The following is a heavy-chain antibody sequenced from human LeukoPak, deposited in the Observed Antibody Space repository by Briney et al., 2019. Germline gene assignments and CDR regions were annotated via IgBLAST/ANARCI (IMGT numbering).Heavy chain of an antibody. Sequence: SETLSLTCAVYGGSFSGNYWTWIRQPPGKGLEWIGEISPSGSTYYNPSLKSRLTISVDTSKNQFSLKLSSVSATDTAVYYCASLAVAGLSEGYWGQGTLVIVSS. D-gene: IGHD6-19*01. CDR2: ISPSGST. CDR1: GGSFSGNY. V-gene: IGHV4-34*01. CDR3: ASLAVAGLSEGY. J-gene: IGHJ4*02.